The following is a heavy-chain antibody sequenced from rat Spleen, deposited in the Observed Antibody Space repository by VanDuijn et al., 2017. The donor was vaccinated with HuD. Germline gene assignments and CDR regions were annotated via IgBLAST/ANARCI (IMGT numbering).Heavy chain of an antibody. CDR3: ARANRETYAHFDY. V-gene: IGHV2-45*01. J-gene: IGHJ2*01. CDR1: GFSLTSYN. CDR2: IWTGGST. D-gene: IGHD3-4*01. Sequence: QVQLMESGPGLVQPSETLSLTCTVSGFSLTSYNVHWVRQPPGKGLEWMGVIWTGGSTAYNSLLKSRLSITRDISKSQVFLEMNSLQTEDTATYYCARANRETYAHFDYWGQGVMVTVSS.